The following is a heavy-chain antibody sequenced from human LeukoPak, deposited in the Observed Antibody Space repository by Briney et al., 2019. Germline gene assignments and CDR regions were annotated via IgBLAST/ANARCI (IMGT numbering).Heavy chain of an antibody. CDR2: INSDGSST. CDR1: GFTFSSYW. CDR3: TRVQSGTPFDY. J-gene: IGHJ4*02. D-gene: IGHD1-26*01. Sequence: GGSLRLSCAASGFTFSSYWMHWVRQAPGKGLVWVSRINSDGSSTSYADSVKGRFTTSRDNAKNTVYLQMNSLRAEDTAVYYCTRVQSGTPFDYWGQGTLVTVSS. V-gene: IGHV3-74*01.